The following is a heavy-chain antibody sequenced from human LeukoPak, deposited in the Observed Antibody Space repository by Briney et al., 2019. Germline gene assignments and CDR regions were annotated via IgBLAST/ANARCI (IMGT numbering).Heavy chain of an antibody. CDR2: IIPILGIA. CDR3: ASPEYCSSTSCYAGSGAFDI. J-gene: IGHJ3*02. CDR1: GYTFTSYY. Sequence: GASVKVSCKASGYTFTSYYMHWVRQAPGQGLEWMGRIIPILGIANYAQKFQGRVTITADKSTSTAYMELSSLRSEDTAVYYCASPEYCSSTSCYAGSGAFDIWGQGTMVTVSS. V-gene: IGHV1-69*02. D-gene: IGHD2-2*01.